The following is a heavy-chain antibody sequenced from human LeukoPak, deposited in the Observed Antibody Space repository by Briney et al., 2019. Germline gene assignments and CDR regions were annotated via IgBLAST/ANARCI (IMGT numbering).Heavy chain of an antibody. CDR2: INPNSGGT. D-gene: IGHD4-17*01. CDR3: AREGDYGDYPYYYYMDV. Sequence: ASVKVSFKASGYTITGYYMHLVRQAPGQGLEWMGWINPNSGGTNYAQKFQGRVTMTRDTSISTAYMELSRLRSDDTAVYYCAREGDYGDYPYYYYMDVWGKGTTVTVSS. V-gene: IGHV1-2*02. J-gene: IGHJ6*03. CDR1: GYTITGYY.